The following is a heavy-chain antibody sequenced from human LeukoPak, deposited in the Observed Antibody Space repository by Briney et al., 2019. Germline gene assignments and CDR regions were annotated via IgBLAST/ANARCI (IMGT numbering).Heavy chain of an antibody. Sequence: SETLSLTCTVSGGSISSYYWSWIRQPPGKGLEWIGYIYYSGSTNYNPSLKSRVTISVDTSKNQFSLKLSSVTAADTAVYYCAREGGELLFSYYYYYMDVWGKGTTVTISS. J-gene: IGHJ6*03. V-gene: IGHV4-59*01. CDR2: IYYSGST. D-gene: IGHD1-26*01. CDR3: AREGGELLFSYYYYYMDV. CDR1: GGSISSYY.